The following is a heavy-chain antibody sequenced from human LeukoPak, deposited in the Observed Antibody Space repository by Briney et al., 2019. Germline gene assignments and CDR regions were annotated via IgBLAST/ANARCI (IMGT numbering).Heavy chain of an antibody. CDR1: GFTFSSYA. CDR3: ARGGDCSGGSCYLAPFDY. Sequence: GGSLRLSCAASGFTFSSYAMHWVRQAPGKGLERVAVISYYGSNKYYADSVKARSTISPANSTTTLYLQINSLRAEDTAVYYCARGGDCSGGSCYLAPFDYWDQGTLVTVSS. V-gene: IGHV3-30*04. CDR2: ISYYGSNK. J-gene: IGHJ4*02. D-gene: IGHD2-15*01.